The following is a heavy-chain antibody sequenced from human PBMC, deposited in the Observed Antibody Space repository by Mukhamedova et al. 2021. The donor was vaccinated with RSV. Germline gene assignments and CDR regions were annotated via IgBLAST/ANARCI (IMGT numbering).Heavy chain of an antibody. CDR3: ARFYCSTTSCSPFDI. D-gene: IGHD2-2*01. J-gene: IGHJ3*02. CDR2: ISSSSSSI. Sequence: MNWVRQAPGKGLEWVSSISSSSSSIYYADSVKGRFTISRDYAKNSLYLQMNSLRAEDTAVYYCARFYCSTTSCSPFDIWGQGTM. V-gene: IGHV3-21*01.